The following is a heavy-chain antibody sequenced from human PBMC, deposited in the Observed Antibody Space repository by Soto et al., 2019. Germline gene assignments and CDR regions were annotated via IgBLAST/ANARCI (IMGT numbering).Heavy chain of an antibody. Sequence: GGSLRLSCAASGFTFSSYGMHWVRQAPGKGLEWVAVIWYDGSNKYYADSVKGRFTISVDTSKNQFSLKLSPVTAADTAVYYCARNSRPSGYSSSWYPDYWGQGTLVTVSS. CDR2: IWYDGSNK. D-gene: IGHD6-13*01. CDR1: GFTFSSYG. V-gene: IGHV3-33*01. J-gene: IGHJ4*02. CDR3: ARNSRPSGYSSSWYPDY.